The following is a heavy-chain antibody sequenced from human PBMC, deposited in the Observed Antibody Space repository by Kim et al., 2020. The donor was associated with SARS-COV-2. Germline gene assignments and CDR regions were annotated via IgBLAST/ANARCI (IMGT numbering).Heavy chain of an antibody. CDR2: IRSKANSYAT. CDR3: TRPNLSPSIDYGDNDAFDI. Sequence: GGSLRLSCAASGFTFSGSAMHWVRQASGKGLEWVGRIRSKANSYATAYAASVKGRFTISRDDSKNTAYLQMNSLKTEDTAVYYCTRPNLSPSIDYGDNDAFDIWGQGTMVTVSS. CDR1: GFTFSGSA. V-gene: IGHV3-73*01. J-gene: IGHJ3*02. D-gene: IGHD4-17*01.